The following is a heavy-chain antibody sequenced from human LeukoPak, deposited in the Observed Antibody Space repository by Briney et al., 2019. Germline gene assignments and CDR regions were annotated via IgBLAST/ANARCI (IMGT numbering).Heavy chain of an antibody. CDR2: IYDETNT. Sequence: SETLSLTCTVSGGSISGYYWSWVRLSSGKGLEWIANIYDETNTKKNPSLKSRVTISRDMSKNQVSLKLTSVTAADTAIYYCARHIGAWAFDIWGQGTMVTVSS. V-gene: IGHV4-59*08. J-gene: IGHJ3*02. CDR3: ARHIGAWAFDI. CDR1: GGSISGYY.